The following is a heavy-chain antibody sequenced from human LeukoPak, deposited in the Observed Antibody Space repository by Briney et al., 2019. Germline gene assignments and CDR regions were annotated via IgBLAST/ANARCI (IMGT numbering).Heavy chain of an antibody. CDR1: GGSFSGYY. J-gene: IGHJ4*02. D-gene: IGHD5-24*01. Sequence: SETLSLTCAVYGGSFSGYYWSWIRQPPGKGLEWIGEINHSGATNYNPSLKRRVTISVDTSKNQFSLKLSSVTAADTAVYYCARGRDGYNYYFDYWGQGTLVTVSS. CDR2: INHSGAT. V-gene: IGHV4-34*01. CDR3: ARGRDGYNYYFDY.